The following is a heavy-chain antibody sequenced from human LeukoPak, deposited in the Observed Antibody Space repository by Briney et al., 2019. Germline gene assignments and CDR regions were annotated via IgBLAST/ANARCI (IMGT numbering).Heavy chain of an antibody. CDR3: ARYCSSTSCYRRSYYMDV. D-gene: IGHD2-2*02. CDR2: INPNSGGT. CDR1: GYTFTGYY. Sequence: ASVKVSCKASGYTFTGYYMHWVRQAPGQGLEWMGWINPNSGGTNYAQKFQGRVTMTRDTSISTVYMELSRLRSDDTAVYYCARYCSSTSCYRRSYYMDVWGKGTTVNVSS. V-gene: IGHV1-2*02. J-gene: IGHJ6*03.